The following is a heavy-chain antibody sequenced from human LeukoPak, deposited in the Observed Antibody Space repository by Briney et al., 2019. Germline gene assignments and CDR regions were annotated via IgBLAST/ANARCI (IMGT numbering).Heavy chain of an antibody. CDR1: GGTFSIYA. CDR2: IIPIFGTA. J-gene: IGHJ4*02. V-gene: IGHV1-69*05. D-gene: IGHD6-19*01. CDR3: ARDSLAVAGTFDY. Sequence: SVKVSCKASGGTFSIYAISWVRQAPGQGLEWMGGIIPIFGTANYAQKFQGRVTITTDESTSTAYMELSSLRSEDTAVYYCARDSLAVAGTFDYWGQGTLVTVSS.